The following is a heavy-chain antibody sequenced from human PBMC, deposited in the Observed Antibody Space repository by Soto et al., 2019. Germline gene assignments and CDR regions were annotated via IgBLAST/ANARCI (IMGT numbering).Heavy chain of an antibody. Sequence: PGGSLRLSCAASGFTFRNYGMNWVRQAPGKGLEWVSYIGIGSSTKYYADSVKGRFTISRDNAKNSPYLQMNSLRAEDTTVYYCARDQLYYNDISGRPLNAFDVWGQGTMVTVSS. D-gene: IGHD3-22*01. CDR3: ARDQLYYNDISGRPLNAFDV. V-gene: IGHV3-48*01. CDR2: IGIGSSTK. CDR1: GFTFRNYG. J-gene: IGHJ3*01.